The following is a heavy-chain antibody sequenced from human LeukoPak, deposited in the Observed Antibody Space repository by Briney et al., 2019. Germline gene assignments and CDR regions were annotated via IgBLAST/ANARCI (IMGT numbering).Heavy chain of an antibody. CDR3: AKGNKEANSWISRIDY. Sequence: GGSLRLSCAASGFTLSSYAMSWVRQAPGKGLEWVSVMSGSGDSTHYADSVKGRFTISRDNSKNTLCLQMNSLRAEDTAVYYCAKGNKEANSWISRIDYWGQGTLVTVSS. V-gene: IGHV3-23*01. CDR2: MSGSGDST. J-gene: IGHJ4*02. D-gene: IGHD6-13*01. CDR1: GFTLSSYA.